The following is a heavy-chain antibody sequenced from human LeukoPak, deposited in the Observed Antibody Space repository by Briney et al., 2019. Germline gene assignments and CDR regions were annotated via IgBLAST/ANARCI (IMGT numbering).Heavy chain of an antibody. CDR2: ISSSGST. CDR1: RGSISGSIRSYY. CDR3: ARIPLGYSGAYYFDY. V-gene: IGHV4-4*09. J-gene: IGHJ4*02. Sequence: SETLSLTCTVSRGSISGSIRSYYWSWLRQPPGKGLEWIGYISSSGSTNDNPSLRSRVTISVDTSKNQFFLNLSSVSAADTAAYYCARIPLGYSGAYYFDYWGQGTLVTVSP. D-gene: IGHD5-12*01.